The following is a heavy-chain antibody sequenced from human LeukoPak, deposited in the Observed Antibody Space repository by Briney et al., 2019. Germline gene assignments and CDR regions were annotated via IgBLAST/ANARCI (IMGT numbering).Heavy chain of an antibody. D-gene: IGHD3-10*01. J-gene: IGHJ5*01. CDR3: ARDNGGWFDS. CDR2: IKQGGREE. Sequence: QPEGSLRLSCVASEFIFSSYWMSSVRQAPGKGLEWVANIKQGGREEKYVGSVKGRFAISRDDAKSTLYLQMDSLSGDDTAVYYCARDNGGWFDSWGRGTLVTVSS. CDR1: EFIFSSYW. V-gene: IGHV3-7*03.